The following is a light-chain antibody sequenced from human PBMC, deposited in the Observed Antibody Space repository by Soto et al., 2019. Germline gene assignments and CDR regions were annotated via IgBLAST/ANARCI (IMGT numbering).Light chain of an antibody. J-gene: IGKJ4*01. CDR3: QQYNKWPLT. CDR1: QSVSSN. CDR2: GAS. Sequence: EIVMMQTPATLSVSPGERATLSCRASQSVSSNLAWYQHKPGQAASLLIHGASTRATGIPARFSGSGTGTEFTPTISSLQSEDFAVYYCQQYNKWPLTFGGGTKVEIK. V-gene: IGKV3-15*01.